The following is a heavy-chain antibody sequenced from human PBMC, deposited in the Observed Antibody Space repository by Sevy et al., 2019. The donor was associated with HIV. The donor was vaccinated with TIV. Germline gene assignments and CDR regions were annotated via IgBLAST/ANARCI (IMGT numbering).Heavy chain of an antibody. CDR1: GFTFSSYA. V-gene: IGHV3-30-3*01. J-gene: IGHJ4*02. Sequence: GGSLRLSCAASGFTFSSYAMHWVRQAPGKGLELVAVLSYDGSNKYYADSVKGRFTISRDNSKTTLYLQMNSMRAEDTAVDDCARAEIAVAGLIDYWGQGTLVTVSS. CDR2: LSYDGSNK. D-gene: IGHD6-19*01. CDR3: ARAEIAVAGLIDY.